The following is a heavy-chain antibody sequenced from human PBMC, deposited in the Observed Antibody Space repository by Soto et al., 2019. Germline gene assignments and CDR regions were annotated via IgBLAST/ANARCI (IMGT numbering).Heavy chain of an antibody. CDR2: IYYSGSA. CDR1: SDSVSSVSDY. D-gene: IGHD3-10*01. Sequence: SETLSLTCTVSSDSVSSVSDYCSWIRQPPGKALDRIGYIYYSGSADYNPSLWSRVTISIDTSKNQFSLKLTSVTAADTAVYYCARGVGFGYYYYHMDLWGQGTTVT. J-gene: IGHJ6*02. V-gene: IGHV4-61*01. CDR3: ARGVGFGYYYYHMDL.